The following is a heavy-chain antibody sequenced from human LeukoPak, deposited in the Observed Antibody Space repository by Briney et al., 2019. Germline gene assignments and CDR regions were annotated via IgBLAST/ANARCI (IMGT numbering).Heavy chain of an antibody. CDR2: INCGCDAT. D-gene: IGHD4-17*01. J-gene: IGHJ4*02. CDR3: ARGPQRAVTNFFDY. V-gene: IGHV3-23*01. CDR1: GFTFNNNA. Sequence: PGGSLTLSCAASGFTFNNNAMSWVRQPPGQGLEWFSAINCGCDATDYADSVNGRFNIYRDNSKKTLYLQMNRLRAEDTALYYCARGPQRAVTNFFDYWGQGTLVTVSS.